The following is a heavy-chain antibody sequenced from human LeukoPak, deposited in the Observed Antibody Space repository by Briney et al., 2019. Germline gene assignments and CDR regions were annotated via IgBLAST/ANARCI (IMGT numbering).Heavy chain of an antibody. CDR1: GFTFSSYA. J-gene: IGHJ6*02. Sequence: GGSLRLSCAASGFTFSSYAMHWVRQAPGKGLEWAAVMSYDGSNKYYADSVKGRFTISRDNSKNTLYLQMNSLRAEDTAVYYCARGTPSSSGWLYYGMDVWGQGTTVTVSS. CDR3: ARGTPSSSGWLYYGMDV. CDR2: MSYDGSNK. D-gene: IGHD6-19*01. V-gene: IGHV3-30-3*01.